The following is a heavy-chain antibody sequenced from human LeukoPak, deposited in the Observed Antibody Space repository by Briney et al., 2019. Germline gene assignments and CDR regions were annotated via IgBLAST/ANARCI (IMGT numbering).Heavy chain of an antibody. CDR2: ISAYNGNT. CDR1: GYTFTSYA. CDR3: ARMRQRTLDY. D-gene: IGHD6-25*01. J-gene: IGHJ4*02. V-gene: IGHV1-18*01. Sequence: GASVKVSCKASGYTFTSYAMNWVRQAPGQGLEWMGWISAYNGNTNYAQKLQGRVTMTTDTSTSTAYMELRSLRSDDTAVYYCARMRQRTLDYWGQGALVTVSS.